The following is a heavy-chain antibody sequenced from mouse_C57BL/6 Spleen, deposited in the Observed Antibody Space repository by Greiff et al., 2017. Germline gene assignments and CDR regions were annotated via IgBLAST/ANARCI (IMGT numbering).Heavy chain of an antibody. CDR2: ISYSGST. J-gene: IGHJ1*03. V-gene: IGHV3-8*01. D-gene: IGHD1-1*01. CDR3: ARGGSRGYWYFDV. Sequence: EVKVVESGPGLAKPSQTLSLTCSVTGYSITSDYWNWIRKFPGNKLEYMGYISYSGSTYYNPSLKSRISITRDTSKNQYYLQLNSVTTEDTATYYCARGGSRGYWYFDVWGTGTTVTVSS. CDR1: GYSITSDY.